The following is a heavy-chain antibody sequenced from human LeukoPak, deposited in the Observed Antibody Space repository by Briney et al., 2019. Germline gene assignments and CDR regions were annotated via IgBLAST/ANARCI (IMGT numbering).Heavy chain of an antibody. V-gene: IGHV3-21*01. CDR2: ISSSSSYI. D-gene: IGHD4/OR15-4a*01. CDR1: GFTFSSYS. Sequence: GGSLRLSCAASGFTFSSYSMNWVRQAPGKGLEWVSSISSSSSYIYYADSVKGRFTISRDNATNSLYLQMNSLRAEDTAVYYCARAAVRTNAFDIWGQGTMVTVSS. J-gene: IGHJ3*02. CDR3: ARAAVRTNAFDI.